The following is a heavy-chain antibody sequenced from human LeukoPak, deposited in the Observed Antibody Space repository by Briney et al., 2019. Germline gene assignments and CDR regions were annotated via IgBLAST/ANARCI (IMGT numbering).Heavy chain of an antibody. J-gene: IGHJ4*02. CDR3: AKHTYYDSSGYYFHY. CDR2: ISGSGGST. CDR1: GFTFSSYA. D-gene: IGHD3-22*01. Sequence: PGGSLRLSCAASGFTFSSYAMSWVRQAPGKGLEWVSAISGSGGSTYYADSVKGRFTISRDNSKNTLSLQMNSLRAEDTAVYYCAKHTYYDSSGYYFHYWGQGTLVTVSS. V-gene: IGHV3-23*01.